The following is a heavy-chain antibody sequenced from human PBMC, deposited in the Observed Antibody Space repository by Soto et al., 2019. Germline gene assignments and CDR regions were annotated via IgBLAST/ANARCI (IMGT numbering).Heavy chain of an antibody. CDR2: ISYDGSNK. Sequence: QVQLVESGGGVVQPGRSLRLSCAASRFTFSSYAMHWVRQAPGKGLEWVAFISYDGSNKYYADSVKGRFTISRDNPKNTLDLQMNSLRVEDTAVYYCANGHGGSSIETAFDIWGQGTLVIVSS. CDR1: RFTFSSYA. CDR3: ANGHGGSSIETAFDI. D-gene: IGHD2-15*01. J-gene: IGHJ3*02. V-gene: IGHV3-30*04.